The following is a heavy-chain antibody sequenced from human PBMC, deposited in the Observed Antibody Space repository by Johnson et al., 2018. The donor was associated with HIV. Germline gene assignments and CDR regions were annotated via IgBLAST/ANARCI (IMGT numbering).Heavy chain of an antibody. J-gene: IGHJ3*02. V-gene: IGHV3-9*01. D-gene: IGHD1-26*01. CDR2: ISWNSGSI. Sequence: VQLVESGGGLVKPGRSLRLSCAASGFTFDDYAMHWVRQAPGKGLEWVSGISWNSGSIGYADSVQGRFTISRDNAKNSLFLQMNSLRAEDTALYYWAWDGPSTGLGPDAFDIWGQGTMVTVSS. CDR1: GFTFDDYA. CDR3: AWDGPSTGLGPDAFDI.